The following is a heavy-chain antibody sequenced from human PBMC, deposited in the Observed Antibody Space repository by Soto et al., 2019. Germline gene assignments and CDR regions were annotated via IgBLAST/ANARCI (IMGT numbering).Heavy chain of an antibody. Sequence: ASVKVSCKASGYTFTGYYMHWVRQAPGQGLEWMGWINPNSGGTNYAQKFQGRVTMTRDTSFITADMELSRLRSDDTVVYYSPRVANIIEPGDTIDISCQGTMVTDSS. CDR2: INPNSGGT. CDR3: PRVANIIEPGDTIDI. J-gene: IGHJ3*02. CDR1: GYTFTGYY. V-gene: IGHV1-2*02.